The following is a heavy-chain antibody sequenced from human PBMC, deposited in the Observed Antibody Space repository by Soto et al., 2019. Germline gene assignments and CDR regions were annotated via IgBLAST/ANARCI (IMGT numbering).Heavy chain of an antibody. V-gene: IGHV2-70*01. J-gene: IGHJ6*02. CDR1: GFSLSTSGMC. CDR2: IDWDDDK. CDR3: ARSRIAVAGTPYYYGMDV. Sequence: GSGPTLVNPTQTLTLTCTFSGFSLSTSGMCVSWIRQPPGKALEWLALIDWDDDKYYSTSLKTRLTISKDTSKNQVALTMTNMDPVDTATYYCARSRIAVAGTPYYYGMDVWGQGTTVTVSS. D-gene: IGHD6-19*01.